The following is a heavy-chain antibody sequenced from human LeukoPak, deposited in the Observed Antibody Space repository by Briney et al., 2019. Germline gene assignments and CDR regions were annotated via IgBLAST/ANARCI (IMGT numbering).Heavy chain of an antibody. V-gene: IGHV3-20*04. D-gene: IGHD4-17*01. Sequence: PGGSLRLSCAASGFTFDDYGMRWVRQAPGKGLEWVSGINWHGGSTGYADSVKGRFTISRDNAKHSLYLQMNSLRAEDTALYYCARGGTTDYFDYWGQGTLVTVSS. CDR3: ARGGTTDYFDY. CDR1: GFTFDDYG. CDR2: INWHGGST. J-gene: IGHJ4*02.